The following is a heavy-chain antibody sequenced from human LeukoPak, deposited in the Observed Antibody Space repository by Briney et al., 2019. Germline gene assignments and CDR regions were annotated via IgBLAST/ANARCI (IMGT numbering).Heavy chain of an antibody. D-gene: IGHD2-21*01. CDR2: ITSSGTTI. J-gene: IGHJ3*02. CDR3: VRDHLWSFDI. V-gene: IGHV3-48*04. CDR1: GFTLSSYS. Sequence: GGSLRLSCAASGFTLSSYSMNWVRQAPGKGPEWVSYITSSGTTIYYADSVKGRFTISRDDAKNSLYLQMNSLRAEDTAIYYCVRDHLWSFDIWGQGTVVTVSS.